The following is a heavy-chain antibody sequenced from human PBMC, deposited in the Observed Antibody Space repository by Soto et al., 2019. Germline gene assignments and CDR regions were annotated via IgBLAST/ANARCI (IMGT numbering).Heavy chain of an antibody. D-gene: IGHD3-22*01. V-gene: IGHV1-69*13. J-gene: IGHJ4*02. CDR2: IIPIFGTA. Sequence: SVKVSCKASGGTFSSYAISWVRQAPGQGLEWMGGIIPIFGTANYAQKFQGRVTITADESTSTAYMELSSLRSEDTAVYYCARDDYYDSSGYYHHFDYWGQGTLVTVSS. CDR1: GGTFSSYA. CDR3: ARDDYYDSSGYYHHFDY.